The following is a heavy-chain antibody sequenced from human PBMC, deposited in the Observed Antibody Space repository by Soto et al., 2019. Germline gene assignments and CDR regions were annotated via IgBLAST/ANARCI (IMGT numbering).Heavy chain of an antibody. J-gene: IGHJ4*02. D-gene: IGHD3-3*01. V-gene: IGHV2-5*02. CDR2: IYWDDDK. CDR3: AHRVLRTVFGLVTTTAIYFDF. Sequence: QITLNESGPTVVRPTETLTLTCRFSGFSLTTSGVGVGWIRQSPGKAPEWLALIYWDDDKRYSASLKSRLTTTKETSKIQVVLTVSDLDPTDTATYYCAHRVLRTVFGLVTTTAIYFDFWGQGTPVAVSS. CDR1: GFSLTTSGVG.